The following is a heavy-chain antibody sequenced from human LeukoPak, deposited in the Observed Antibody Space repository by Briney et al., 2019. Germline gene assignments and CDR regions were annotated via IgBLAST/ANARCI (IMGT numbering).Heavy chain of an antibody. V-gene: IGHV4-39*01. CDR3: ARLRAQMRSAFDY. Sequence: PSETLSLTCTVSGGSISSSSYYWGWIRQPPGKGLEWIGSIYYSGSTYYNPSLKSRVTISVDTSKNQFSLKLSSVTAADTAVYYCARLRAQMRSAFDYWGQGTLVTVSS. CDR2: IYYSGST. J-gene: IGHJ4*02. CDR1: GGSISSSSYY. D-gene: IGHD2-2*01.